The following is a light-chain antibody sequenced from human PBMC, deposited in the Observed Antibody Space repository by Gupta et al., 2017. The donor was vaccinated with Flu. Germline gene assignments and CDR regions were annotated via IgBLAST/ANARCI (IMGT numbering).Light chain of an antibody. V-gene: IGLV3-25*02. CDR3: QSADSSGTFFV. Sequence: SHELTQPPSVSVSPGQTARITCSGDALPRQYAYWYQQKAGQAPVILIYKDIERPSGIPERFSGSTSGTTVTLNISGVQAEDEADYYCQSADSSGTFFVFETGTRVTVL. CDR1: ALPRQY. J-gene: IGLJ1*01. CDR2: KDI.